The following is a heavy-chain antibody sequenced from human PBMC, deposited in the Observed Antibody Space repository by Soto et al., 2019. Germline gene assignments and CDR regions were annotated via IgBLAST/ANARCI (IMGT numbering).Heavy chain of an antibody. CDR2: ISSSSTTL. V-gene: IGHV3-48*02. J-gene: IGHJ6*02. CDR1: GLTFSIYS. CDR3: ARDPGDGMDV. D-gene: IGHD3-10*01. Sequence: PGGSLRLSCAASGLTFSIYSMNWVRQAPGKGLEWVSYISSSSTTLHYADSVKGRFTISRDNAKNSLYLQMHSLRDEDTAVYYCARDPGDGMDVWGQGTTVTVSS.